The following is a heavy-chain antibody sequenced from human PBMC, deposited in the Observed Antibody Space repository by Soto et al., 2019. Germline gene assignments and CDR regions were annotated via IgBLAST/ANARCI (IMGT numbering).Heavy chain of an antibody. D-gene: IGHD3-10*01. J-gene: IGHJ4*02. CDR2: ISGSGGST. V-gene: IGHV3-23*01. Sequence: GGSLSLSCAASGFTFSSYAMSWVRQAPGKGLEWVSAISGSGGSTYYADSVKGRFTISRDNSKNTLYLQMNSLRAEDTAVYYCAKDYYGSGSYFPYWGQGTLVTVSS. CDR1: GFTFSSYA. CDR3: AKDYYGSGSYFPY.